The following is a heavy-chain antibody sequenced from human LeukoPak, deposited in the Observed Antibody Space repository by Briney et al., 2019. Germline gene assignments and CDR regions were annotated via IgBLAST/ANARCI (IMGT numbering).Heavy chain of an antibody. CDR3: VRVGKGFWHFDY. V-gene: IGHV3-74*01. J-gene: IGHJ4*02. D-gene: IGHD3-3*01. CDR2: INTDGSTT. Sequence: PGGSLRLSCAATGFTFSSYWMHWVRQAPGEGLVWVSRINTDGSTTSYADSVKGRFTLSRDNARNTLYLQMHSLRAEDTAVYYCVRVGKGFWHFDYWGQGTLVTVSS. CDR1: GFTFSSYW.